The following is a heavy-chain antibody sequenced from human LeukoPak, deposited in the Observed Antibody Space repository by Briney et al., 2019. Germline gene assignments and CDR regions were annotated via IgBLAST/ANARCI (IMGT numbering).Heavy chain of an antibody. CDR2: IYYSGST. J-gene: IGHJ5*02. D-gene: IGHD3-10*01. Sequence: PSETLSLTCTVSGGSISSYYWSWIRQPPGKGLEWIGYIYYSGSTNYNPSLKSRVTISVDTSKNQFSLKLSSVTAADTAVYYCARQGTMTRGGYWLDPWGQGTLVIVSS. CDR1: GGSISSYY. CDR3: ARQGTMTRGGYWLDP. V-gene: IGHV4-59*08.